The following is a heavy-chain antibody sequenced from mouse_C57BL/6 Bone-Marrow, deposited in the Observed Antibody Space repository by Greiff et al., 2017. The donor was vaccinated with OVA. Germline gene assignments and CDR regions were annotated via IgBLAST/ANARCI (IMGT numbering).Heavy chain of an antibody. J-gene: IGHJ2*01. CDR1: GYAFSSSW. D-gene: IGHD2-3*01. V-gene: IGHV1-82*01. CDR3: ARQEDGYYASYFDY. Sequence: VKLQESGPELVKPGASVKISCKASGYAFSSSWMNWVKQRPGKGLEWIGRIYPGDGDTNYNGKFKGKATLTADKSSSTAYMQLSSLTSEDSAVYFCARQEDGYYASYFDYWGQGTTLTVSS. CDR2: IYPGDGDT.